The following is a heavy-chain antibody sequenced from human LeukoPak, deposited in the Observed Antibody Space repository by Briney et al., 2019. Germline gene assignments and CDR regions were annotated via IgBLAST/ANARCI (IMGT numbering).Heavy chain of an antibody. J-gene: IGHJ4*02. V-gene: IGHV5-10-1*01. CDR2: IDPSDSYT. Sequence: GESLKISCKGSGYSFTSYWISWVRQMPGKGLEWMGRIDPSDSYTNYSPSFRGHVTISADKSISTAYLQWSSLKASDTAMYYCARPYSSSWYEVSAFDYWGQGTLVTVSS. CDR3: ARPYSSSWYEVSAFDY. CDR1: GYSFTSYW. D-gene: IGHD6-13*01.